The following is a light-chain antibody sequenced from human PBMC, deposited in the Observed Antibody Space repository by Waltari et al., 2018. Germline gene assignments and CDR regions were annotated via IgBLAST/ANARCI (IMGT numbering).Light chain of an antibody. V-gene: IGLV3-19*01. CDR3: HSRDATSTRV. J-gene: IGLJ2*01. Sequence: SSVLTQDPAVSVALGQTVRITCQGESLRKYYASWYQQRPGQAPILVLFGQNNRPSRIPDRCSGSTSGATASLTITGAQAEDEADCYCHSRDATSTRVFGGGT. CDR2: GQN. CDR1: SLRKYY.